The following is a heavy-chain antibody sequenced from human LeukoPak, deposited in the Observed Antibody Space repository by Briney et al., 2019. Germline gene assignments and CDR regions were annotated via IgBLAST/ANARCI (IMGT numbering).Heavy chain of an antibody. J-gene: IGHJ4*02. CDR1: GGLMRSSSYY. V-gene: IGHV4-39*07. D-gene: IGHD3-3*01. CDR3: ARGYTIFGLVIIHGGIYFDY. Sequence: KPSETLSLTCTVSGGLMRSSSYYWGWIRQPPGKGLEWIGNIYYSGSTYYSPSLKSRVTISVDTSKNQFSLKLSSVTAADTAVYYCARGYTIFGLVIIHGGIYFDYWGQGTLVTVSS. CDR2: IYYSGST.